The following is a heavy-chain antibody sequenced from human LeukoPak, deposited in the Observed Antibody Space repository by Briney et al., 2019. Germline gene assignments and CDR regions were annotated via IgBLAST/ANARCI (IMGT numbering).Heavy chain of an antibody. V-gene: IGHV3-21*01. CDR1: GSLRGYA. D-gene: IGHD3-16*01. J-gene: IGHJ6*03. CDR2: ISSSGSYM. Sequence: GESLRLSCEASGSLRGYATSWVRQAPGKGLEWVLSISSSGSYMYYTDSVKGRFTISRDNARNSVSLQMNSLRVEDTAIYFCARCALGVWADNYYMDVWGNGTTVIVSS. CDR3: ARCALGVWADNYYMDV.